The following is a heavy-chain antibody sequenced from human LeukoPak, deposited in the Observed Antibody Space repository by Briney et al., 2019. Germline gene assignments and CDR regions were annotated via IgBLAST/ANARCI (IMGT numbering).Heavy chain of an antibody. Sequence: GGSLRLSCAASGFTFSSYNMNWVRQAPGKGLEWVSSITSSSSYIYYADSVKGRFTISRDNAKNSLYLQMNSLRAEDTAVYYCTTDTPGTFFDYWGQGTLVTVSS. V-gene: IGHV3-21*01. J-gene: IGHJ4*02. CDR3: TTDTPGTFFDY. CDR1: GFTFSSYN. D-gene: IGHD1-1*01. CDR2: ITSSSSYI.